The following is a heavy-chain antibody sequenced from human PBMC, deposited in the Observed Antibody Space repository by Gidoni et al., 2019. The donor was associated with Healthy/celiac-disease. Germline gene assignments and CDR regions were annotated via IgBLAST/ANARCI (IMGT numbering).Heavy chain of an antibody. V-gene: IGHV4-34*01. J-gene: IGHJ4*02. CDR2: INHSGST. D-gene: IGHD3-10*01. CDR3: ARGRGYYYGSGARSTLYYFDY. CDR1: GGSFSGYY. Sequence: QVQLQQWGAGLLKPSETLSLTCAVYGGSFSGYYWSWIRQPPGKGLEWIGEINHSGSTNYNPSLKRRVTISVDTSKTQFSLKLSSVTAADTAVYYCARGRGYYYGSGARSTLYYFDYWGQGTLVTVSS.